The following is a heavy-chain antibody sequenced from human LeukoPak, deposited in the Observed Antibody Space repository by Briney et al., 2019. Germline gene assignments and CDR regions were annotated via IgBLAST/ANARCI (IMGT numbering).Heavy chain of an antibody. J-gene: IGHJ4*02. CDR3: ARGGTGNIDY. CDR2: INHSGST. D-gene: IGHD1-1*01. CDR1: GGSFSAYY. V-gene: IGHV4-34*01. Sequence: SETLSLTCGVSGGSFSAYYWSWIRQPPGKGLEWIGEINHSGSTNYNPSLKTRVAMSVDTSNNQFSLKLSSVTAADTAVYYCARGGTGNIDYWGQGALVTVSS.